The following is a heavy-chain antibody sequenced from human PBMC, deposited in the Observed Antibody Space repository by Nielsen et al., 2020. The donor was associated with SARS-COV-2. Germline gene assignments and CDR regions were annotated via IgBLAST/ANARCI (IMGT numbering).Heavy chain of an antibody. V-gene: IGHV4-31*03. J-gene: IGHJ6*03. CDR1: GGSISSGGYY. Sequence: SEPLSPTCTVSGGSISSGGYYWSCIRQHPRKGLEWIGYLYYRGSTYYNPSLKSRVTISVDTSKNQFSLKLSCVTAAATAVYYCARVRSSSSVYYYYYMDGWGKGTTVTVSS. CDR3: ARVRSSSSVYYYYYMDG. D-gene: IGHD6-6*01. CDR2: LYYRGST.